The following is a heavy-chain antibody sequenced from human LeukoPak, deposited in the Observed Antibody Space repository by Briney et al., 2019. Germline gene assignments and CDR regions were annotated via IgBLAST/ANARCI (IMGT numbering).Heavy chain of an antibody. Sequence: ASVKVSCKASGYTFTGYYMHWVRQAPGQGLEWMGWINPNSGGTNYAQKFQGRVTMTRDTSISTAYMELSRLRSDDTAVYYCARDFSSSSVAFDIWGQGTMVTVSS. D-gene: IGHD6-6*01. CDR2: INPNSGGT. J-gene: IGHJ3*02. V-gene: IGHV1-2*02. CDR1: GYTFTGYY. CDR3: ARDFSSSSVAFDI.